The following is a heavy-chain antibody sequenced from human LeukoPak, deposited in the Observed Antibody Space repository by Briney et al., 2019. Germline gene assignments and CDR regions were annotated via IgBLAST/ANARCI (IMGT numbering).Heavy chain of an antibody. V-gene: IGHV1-24*01. CDR3: ATDTSDNNDGFDI. J-gene: IGHJ3*02. CDR1: GYTLTQLS. CDR2: FDPEDGET. D-gene: IGHD2/OR15-2a*01. Sequence: ASVKASCKVSGYTLTQLSIHWVRQAPGQGLEWMGGFDPEDGETIYAQRFQGRVTMTEDTTADTAFMELSSLGSEDSAVYYCATDTSDNNDGFDIWGQGTMVTVSS.